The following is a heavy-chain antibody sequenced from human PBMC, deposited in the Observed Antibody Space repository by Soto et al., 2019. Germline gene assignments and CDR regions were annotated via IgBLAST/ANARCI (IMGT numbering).Heavy chain of an antibody. D-gene: IGHD3-22*01. CDR1: VGSINSGGYY. J-gene: IGHJ4*02. V-gene: IGHV4-31*03. Sequence: SETLSLTCTFSVGSINSGGYYCSWIRQHPGKGLEWIGYINYSGSTNYNPSLKSRITISRDTSKNQFSLKLSSVTAADTAVYYCARNYYNSKVYGYLGQGTLVNVSS. CDR2: INYSGST. CDR3: ARNYYNSKVYGY.